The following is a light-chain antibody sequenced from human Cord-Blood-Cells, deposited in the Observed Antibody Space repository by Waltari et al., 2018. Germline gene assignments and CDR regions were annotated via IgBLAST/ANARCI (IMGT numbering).Light chain of an antibody. V-gene: IGLV4-69*01. CDR3: QTWGTGIQV. J-gene: IGLJ1*01. Sequence: QLVLTQSPSASASLGASVRLTRTLSTGHSSYAIAWHQQQPEKGPRYLMKLNSDGSHSKGAGVPDRFSGSNSGAERYLTISSLQSEDEADYYCQTWGTGIQVFGTGTKVTVL. CDR2: LNSDGSH. CDR1: TGHSSYA.